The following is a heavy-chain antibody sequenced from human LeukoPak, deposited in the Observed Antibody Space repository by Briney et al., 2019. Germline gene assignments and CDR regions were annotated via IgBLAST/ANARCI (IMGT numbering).Heavy chain of an antibody. V-gene: IGHV4-30-4*08. CDR1: GGSISSGDYY. CDR2: IYYSGST. CDR3: ARDSSSWYGFY. J-gene: IGHJ4*02. Sequence: PSETLSLTCTVSGGSISSGDYYWSWIRRPPGKGLEWIGYIYYSGSTYYNPSLKSRVTISVDTSKNQFSLKLSSVTAADTAVYYCARDSSSWYGFYWGQGTLVTVSS. D-gene: IGHD6-13*01.